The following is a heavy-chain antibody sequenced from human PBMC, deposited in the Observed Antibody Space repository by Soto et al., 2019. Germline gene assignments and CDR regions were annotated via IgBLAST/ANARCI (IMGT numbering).Heavy chain of an antibody. CDR3: ARGGRSTKAGRGWFDP. CDR2: MNPDGSAI. J-gene: IGHJ5*02. D-gene: IGHD6-13*01. V-gene: IGHV3-74*01. CDR1: GFTFSSSW. Sequence: GGSRRLACVVSGFTFSSSWMHWVRQGPGEGLVWVSRMNPDGSAINYADSVKGRFTTSRDNAKNILYLQMNSLIAEDTALYYCARGGRSTKAGRGWFDPWGQGTLVTVSS.